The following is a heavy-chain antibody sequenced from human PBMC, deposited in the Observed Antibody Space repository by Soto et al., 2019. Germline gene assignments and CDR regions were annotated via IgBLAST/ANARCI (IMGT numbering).Heavy chain of an antibody. D-gene: IGHD6-6*01. J-gene: IGHJ6*02. V-gene: IGHV1-18*04. Sequence: ASVKVSCKASGYTFTMYGISGVRQAPGQGLEWMGWISAYNGNTNYAQKLQGRVTMTTDTSTSTAYMELRSLRSDDTTVYYCARDSIHYGMDVWGQGTTVTVSS. CDR2: ISAYNGNT. CDR1: GYTFTMYG. CDR3: ARDSIHYGMDV.